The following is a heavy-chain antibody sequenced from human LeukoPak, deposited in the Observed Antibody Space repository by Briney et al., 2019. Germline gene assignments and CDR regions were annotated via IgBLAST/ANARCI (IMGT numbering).Heavy chain of an antibody. Sequence: GGSLRLSCAASGFTFSSYAMSWVGQAPGKGLEWVSAISGSGGSTYYADSVKGRFTISRDNSKNTLYLQMNSLRAEDTAVYYCAKDPLIVVVPAAMEYFDYWGQGTLVTVSS. CDR2: ISGSGGST. J-gene: IGHJ4*02. D-gene: IGHD2-2*01. CDR1: GFTFSSYA. V-gene: IGHV3-23*01. CDR3: AKDPLIVVVPAAMEYFDY.